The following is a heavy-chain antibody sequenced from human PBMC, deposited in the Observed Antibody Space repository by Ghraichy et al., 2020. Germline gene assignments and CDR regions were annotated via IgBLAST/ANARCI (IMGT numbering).Heavy chain of an antibody. CDR1: GFTFSSYG. J-gene: IGHJ4*02. V-gene: IGHV3-30*18. D-gene: IGHD3-10*01. CDR3: AKDQRLLLWFGELFDY. CDR2: ISYDGSNK. Sequence: GGSLRLSCAASGFTFSSYGMHWVRQAPGKGLEWVAVISYDGSNKYYADSVKGRFTISRDNSKNTLYLQMNSLRAEDTAVYYCAKDQRLLLWFGELFDYWGQGTLVTVSS.